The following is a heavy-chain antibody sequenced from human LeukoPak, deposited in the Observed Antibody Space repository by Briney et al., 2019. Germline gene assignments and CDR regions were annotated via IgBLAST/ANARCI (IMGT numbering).Heavy chain of an antibody. J-gene: IGHJ3*02. D-gene: IGHD3-22*01. CDR1: GGSISSYY. V-gene: IGHV4-59*01. Sequence: SETLSLTCTVSGGSISSYYWSWIRQPPGKALEWIGYIYYSGSTNYNPSLKSRVTISVDTSKNQFSLKLSSVTAADTAVYYCARDSSGYYPDASDIWGQGTMVTVSS. CDR3: ARDSSGYYPDASDI. CDR2: IYYSGST.